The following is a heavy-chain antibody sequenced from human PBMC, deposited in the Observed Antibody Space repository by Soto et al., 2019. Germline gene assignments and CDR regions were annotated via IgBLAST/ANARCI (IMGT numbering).Heavy chain of an antibody. J-gene: IGHJ4*02. CDR3: ARDRYYDSSGYSDY. CDR1: GFTVSSNY. CDR2: IYSGGST. V-gene: IGHV3-66*01. Sequence: GGSLRLSCAASGFTVSSNYMSWVRQAPGKGLEWVSVIYSGGSTYYADSVKGRFTISRDNSKNTLYLQMNSLRAEDTAVYYCARDRYYDSSGYSDYWGQGTLVTVSS. D-gene: IGHD3-22*01.